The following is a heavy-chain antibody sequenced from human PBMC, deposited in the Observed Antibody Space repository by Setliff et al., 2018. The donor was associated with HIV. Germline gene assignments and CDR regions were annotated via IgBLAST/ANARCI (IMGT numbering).Heavy chain of an antibody. D-gene: IGHD1-7*01. CDR2: INHSGSP. J-gene: IGHJ4*02. CDR3: LLDVPLILRTSPPL. Sequence: SETLSLTCGVFGGSFSGSYWSWIRQSPGKGLEWIGEINHSGSPNYNPSLKSRVTMSVDTTKNQFSLKLNTVTAADTATYYCLLDVPLILRTSPPLWGQGTPVTVSS. CDR1: GGSFSGSY. V-gene: IGHV4-34*01.